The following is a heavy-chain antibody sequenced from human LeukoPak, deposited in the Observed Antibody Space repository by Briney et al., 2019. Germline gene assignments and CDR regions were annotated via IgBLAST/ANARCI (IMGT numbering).Heavy chain of an antibody. CDR2: IIPIFGTA. D-gene: IGHD2-15*01. CDR3: ARTKNSYTDINTAWLDP. Sequence: VASVKVSCKASGGTFSSYAISWVRQAPGQGLEWMGRIIPIFGTANYAQKFQGRVTITTDESTSTAYMELSSLRSEDTAVYYCARTKNSYTDINTAWLDPWGQGTLVTVSS. J-gene: IGHJ5*02. V-gene: IGHV1-69*05. CDR1: GGTFSSYA.